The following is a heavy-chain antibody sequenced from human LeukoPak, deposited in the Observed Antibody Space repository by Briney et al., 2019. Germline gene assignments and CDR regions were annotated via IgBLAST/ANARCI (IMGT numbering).Heavy chain of an antibody. Sequence: PSETLSLTCTVSGGSISSYYWSWIRQPPGKGLEWIGYIYYSGSTNYNPSLKSRVTISVDTSKNQFSLKLSSVTAVDTAVYYCARGWAYGDYECWFDPWGQGTLVTVSS. CDR1: GGSISSYY. J-gene: IGHJ5*02. V-gene: IGHV4-59*01. D-gene: IGHD4-17*01. CDR3: ARGWAYGDYECWFDP. CDR2: IYYSGST.